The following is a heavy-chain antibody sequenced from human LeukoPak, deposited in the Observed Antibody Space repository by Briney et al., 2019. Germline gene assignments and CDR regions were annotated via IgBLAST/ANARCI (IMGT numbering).Heavy chain of an antibody. CDR2: IRSDGSDK. D-gene: IGHD3-22*01. CDR3: GKHDSSSYY. V-gene: IGHV3-30*02. CDR1: GFIFSTYG. Sequence: PGGSLSLSCAASGFIFSTYGMHWVRQAPGKGLEWVAFIRSDGSDKYYAGSVKGRFTISRDNSKNTLYLEMNSLRAEDTAVYYCGKHDSSSYYWGQGTLVTVSS. J-gene: IGHJ4*02.